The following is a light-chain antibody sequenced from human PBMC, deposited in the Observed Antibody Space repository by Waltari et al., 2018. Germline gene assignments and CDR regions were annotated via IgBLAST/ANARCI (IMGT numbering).Light chain of an antibody. Sequence: EVVLTQSPGTLSLSPGERATLACRASQSISKYLVWYQQRPGQAPRLRIYAASTRATGIPDRFSGSGFGTDFSLTISRLEPEDFAVYYCQNHERLPATFGQGTRVEIK. CDR3: QNHERLPAT. J-gene: IGKJ1*01. V-gene: IGKV3-20*01. CDR1: QSISKY. CDR2: AAS.